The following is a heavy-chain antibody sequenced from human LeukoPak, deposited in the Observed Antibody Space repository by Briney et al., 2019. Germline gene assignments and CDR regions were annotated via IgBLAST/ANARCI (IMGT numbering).Heavy chain of an antibody. D-gene: IGHD3-10*01. J-gene: IGHJ4*02. V-gene: IGHV4-39*01. CDR1: GGSISSSSYY. CDR3: ARRQYGSGSYYTPPDY. CDR2: IYYSGST. Sequence: SETLSLTCTVSGGSISSSSYYWGWIRQPPGKGLEWIGSIYYSGSTYYNPSLKSRVTISVDTSENRFSLKLSSVTAADTAVYYCARRQYGSGSYYTPPDYWGQGTLVTVSS.